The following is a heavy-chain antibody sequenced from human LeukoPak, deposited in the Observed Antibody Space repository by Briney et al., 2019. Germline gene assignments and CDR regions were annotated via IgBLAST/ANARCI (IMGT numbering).Heavy chain of an antibody. D-gene: IGHD3-22*01. V-gene: IGHV4-59*12. CDR3: ARVIESYYDSSGYHTQLRYYFDY. J-gene: IGHJ4*02. CDR2: IYYSGST. Sequence: SETLSLTCTVSGGSISSYYWSWIRQPPGKGLEWIGYIYYSGSTNYNPSLKSRVTISVDTSKNQFSLKLSPVTAADTAVYYCARVIESYYDSSGYHTQLRYYFDYWGQGTLVTVSS. CDR1: GGSISSYY.